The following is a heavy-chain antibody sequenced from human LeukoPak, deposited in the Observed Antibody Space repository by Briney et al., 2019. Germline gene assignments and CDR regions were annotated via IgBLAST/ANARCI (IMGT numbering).Heavy chain of an antibody. CDR3: ARTRWARLGGDC. CDR1: GGSISSGGYY. Sequence: PSETLSLTCTVSGGSISSGGYYWSWIRQHPGKGLEWIGYIYYSGSTYYNPSLKSRVTISVDTSKNQFSLKLSSVTAADTAVYYCARTRWARLGGDCWGQGALVTVSS. V-gene: IGHV4-31*03. CDR2: IYYSGST. D-gene: IGHD1-1*01. J-gene: IGHJ4*02.